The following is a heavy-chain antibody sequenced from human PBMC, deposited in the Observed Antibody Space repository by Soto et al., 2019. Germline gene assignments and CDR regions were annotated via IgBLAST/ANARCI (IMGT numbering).Heavy chain of an antibody. Sequence: GGSLRLSCAASGFTFSSYAMSWVRHAPGKGLEWVSAISGSGGNKYYADSVKGRFTNSRDNSKNTLYLQMNSLRAEDTAVYYCARLGDRDSSSWYVYYYYGMDVWGQGTTVTVSS. D-gene: IGHD6-13*01. J-gene: IGHJ6*02. CDR2: ISGSGGNK. V-gene: IGHV3-23*01. CDR3: ARLGDRDSSSWYVYYYYGMDV. CDR1: GFTFSSYA.